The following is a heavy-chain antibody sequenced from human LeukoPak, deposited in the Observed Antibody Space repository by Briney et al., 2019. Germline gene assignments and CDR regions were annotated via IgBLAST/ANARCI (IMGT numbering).Heavy chain of an antibody. CDR3: AKRGVEIRGLLVIGYHKETSYFDH. Sequence: GGSLRLSCVVSGITLSNYGMSWVRQAPGKGLEWVSGISGGGGGTNYADSVKGRFTVSRDNSRNTMYLQMNSLRAEGTAVYFCAKRGVEIRGLLVIGYHKETSYFDHWGQGVLVTVSS. V-gene: IGHV3-23*01. CDR1: GITLSNYG. J-gene: IGHJ4*02. CDR2: ISGGGGGT. D-gene: IGHD3-10*01.